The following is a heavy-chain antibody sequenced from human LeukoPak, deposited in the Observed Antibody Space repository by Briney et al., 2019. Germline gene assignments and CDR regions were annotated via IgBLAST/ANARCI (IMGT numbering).Heavy chain of an antibody. CDR3: AREGRRWLQSVFDY. V-gene: IGHV3-30*04. D-gene: IGHD5-24*01. J-gene: IGHJ4*02. Sequence: PGGSLRLSCAASGFTFSRYAMFWVRQAPGKGLEWVALTSYDESSKYYAGSVRGRFTISRDNSKNTLYLQMNSLRTEDSAVYYCAREGRRWLQSVFDYWGQGTLVAVSS. CDR2: TSYDESSK. CDR1: GFTFSRYA.